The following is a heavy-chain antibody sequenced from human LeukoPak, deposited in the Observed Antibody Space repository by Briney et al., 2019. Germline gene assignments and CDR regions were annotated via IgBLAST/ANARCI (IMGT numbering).Heavy chain of an antibody. V-gene: IGHV3-48*02. CDR3: ARTNRRWLGGYYYGMDV. J-gene: IGHJ6*02. D-gene: IGHD5-24*01. CDR1: GFTFSSYS. Sequence: PGGSLRLSCAASGFTFSSYSMNWVRQAPGKRLEWVPYISSSSSTIYYADSVKGRFTISRDNAKNSLYLQMNSLRDEDTAVYYCARTNRRWLGGYYYGMDVWGQGTTVTVSS. CDR2: ISSSSSTI.